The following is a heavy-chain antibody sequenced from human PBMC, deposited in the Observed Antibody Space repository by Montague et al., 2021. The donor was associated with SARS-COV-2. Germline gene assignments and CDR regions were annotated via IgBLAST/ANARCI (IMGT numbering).Heavy chain of an antibody. CDR1: GFSLSTSGMC. V-gene: IGHV2-70*01. CDR2: IDWDDDK. J-gene: IGHJ6*02. Sequence: PALVKPTQTLTLTCTFSGFSLSTSGMCVSWIRQPPGKALEWLALIDWDDDKYYSTSLKTRLTISKDTPKNQVVLTMTNMDPVDTATYCARLRVEMATMIGNYYYYGRDVWGQGTTVTVSS. D-gene: IGHD5-24*01. CDR3: ARLRVEMATMIGNYYYYGRDV.